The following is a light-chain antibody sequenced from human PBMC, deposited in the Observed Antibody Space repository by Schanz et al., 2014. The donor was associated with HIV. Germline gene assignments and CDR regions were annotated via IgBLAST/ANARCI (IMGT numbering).Light chain of an antibody. CDR2: QAS. J-gene: IGKJ1*01. V-gene: IGKV1-5*03. Sequence: DIQMTQSPSTLSASVGDRVTITCRASQYISSWLAWYQQKPGKAPKLLIYQASSLNIGVPSRFSGSGSGTEFTLTISSLQPDDFATYYCHQYDDYPWTFGQGTKVEIK. CDR3: HQYDDYPWT. CDR1: QYISSW.